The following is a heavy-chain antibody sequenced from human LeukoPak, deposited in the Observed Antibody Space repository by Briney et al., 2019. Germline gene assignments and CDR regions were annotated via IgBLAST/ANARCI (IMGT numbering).Heavy chain of an antibody. CDR1: GYTLTDYY. J-gene: IGHJ3*02. CDR2: INPNSGGT. Sequence: ASVKVSCKASGYTLTDYYMHWVRQAPGQGLEWMGRINPNSGGTNYAQKFQGWVTMTRDTSISTAYMELSRLRSDDTAVYYCARGDTIRFLEWLEPPDAFDIWGQGTMVTVSS. CDR3: ARGDTIRFLEWLEPPDAFDI. D-gene: IGHD3-3*01. V-gene: IGHV1-2*04.